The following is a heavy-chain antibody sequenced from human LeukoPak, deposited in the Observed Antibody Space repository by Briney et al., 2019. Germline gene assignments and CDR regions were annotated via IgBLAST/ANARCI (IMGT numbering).Heavy chain of an antibody. CDR1: GGSFSGYY. V-gene: IGHV4-34*01. D-gene: IGHD3-10*01. CDR3: ASAGSRYYYYGMDV. Sequence: SETLSLTCAVYGGSFSGYYWSWIRQPPGKGLEWIGEINHSGSTNYNPSLKSRVTISVDTSKNQLSLKLSSVTAADTAVYYCASAGSRYYYYGMDVWGKGTTVTVSS. CDR2: INHSGST. J-gene: IGHJ6*04.